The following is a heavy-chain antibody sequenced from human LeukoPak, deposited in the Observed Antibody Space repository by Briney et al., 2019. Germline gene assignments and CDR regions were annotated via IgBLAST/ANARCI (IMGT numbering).Heavy chain of an antibody. CDR3: ARGSTYYDSSGQVPFDY. J-gene: IGHJ4*02. V-gene: IGHV3-7*01. CDR1: GFTFSNYW. Sequence: GESLRLSCAASGFTFSNYWMSWVRQAPGKGLEWVANIDQDGSTKYYVDSVKGRFTISRDNAKNSLYLQMNSLRAEDTAVYYCARGSTYYDSSGQVPFDYWGQGTLVTVSS. CDR2: IDQDGSTK. D-gene: IGHD3-22*01.